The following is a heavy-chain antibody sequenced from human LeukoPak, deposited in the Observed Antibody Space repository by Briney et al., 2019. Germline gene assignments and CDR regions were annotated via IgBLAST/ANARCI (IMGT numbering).Heavy chain of an antibody. J-gene: IGHJ4*02. V-gene: IGHV3-23*01. CDR1: GFTFSSFA. Sequence: PGGSLRLSCAASGFTFSSFAMTWVRQAPGKGLEWVSTISGSDDNTYYADSVKGRFTISRDNSKNTLYLQVNSLRAEDTAVYYCAKGGKWDVTPFDYWGQGTLVTVSS. D-gene: IGHD1-26*01. CDR3: AKGGKWDVTPFDY. CDR2: ISGSDDNT.